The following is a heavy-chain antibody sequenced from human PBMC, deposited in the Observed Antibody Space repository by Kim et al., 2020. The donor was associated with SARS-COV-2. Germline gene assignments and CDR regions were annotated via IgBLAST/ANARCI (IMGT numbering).Heavy chain of an antibody. CDR2: INTNTGNP. J-gene: IGHJ1*01. D-gene: IGHD3-22*01. V-gene: IGHV7-4-1*02. CDR3: ARSLINYYDSSGYSEQH. Sequence: ASVKVSCKASGYTFTSYAMNWVRQAPGQGLEWMGWINTNTGNPTYAQGFTGRFVFSLDTSVSTAYLQISSLKAEDTAVYYCARSLINYYDSSGYSEQHWGQGTLVTVSS. CDR1: GYTFTSYA.